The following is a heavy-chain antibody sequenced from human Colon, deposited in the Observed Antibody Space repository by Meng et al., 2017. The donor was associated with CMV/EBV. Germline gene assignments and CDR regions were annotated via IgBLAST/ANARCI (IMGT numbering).Heavy chain of an antibody. CDR1: GFTFSSYA. Sequence: GESLKISCVVSGFTFSSYAMTWVRQAPGKGLEWVSDISDGGGNTYYADSVKGRFTISRDNSKNTLYLQMNSLRAEDTAVYYCAKSPLNYGSRSYIDPWGQGTLVTVSS. J-gene: IGHJ5*02. D-gene: IGHD3-10*01. V-gene: IGHV3-23*01. CDR2: ISDGGGNT. CDR3: AKSPLNYGSRSYIDP.